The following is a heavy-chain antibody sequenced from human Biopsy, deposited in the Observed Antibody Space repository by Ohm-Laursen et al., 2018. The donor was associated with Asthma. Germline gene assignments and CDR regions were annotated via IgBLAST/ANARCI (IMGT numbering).Heavy chain of an antibody. CDR2: IWYDGRKK. V-gene: IGHV3-30*02. CDR3: ARTHERWTSIQDDALDI. J-gene: IGHJ3*02. D-gene: IGHD4-23*01. CDR1: GITFSTYG. Sequence: SLRLSCTASGITFSTYGMHWVRQAPGKGLEWVSFIWYDGRKKTYADSVKGRFTISRDNSKNTLYLQMNSLRVEDTAIYYCARTHERWTSIQDDALDIWGQGTMVIVSS.